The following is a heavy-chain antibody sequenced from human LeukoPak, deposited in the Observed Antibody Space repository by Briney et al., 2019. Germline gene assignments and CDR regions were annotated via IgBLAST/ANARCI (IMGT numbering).Heavy chain of an antibody. CDR2: ISSSGSAI. Sequence: GGSLRLSCAASGFPLSSYSINWVRQAPGKGLEWVPYISSSGSAIYYVDSVKGRFTVSRDNAKNSLFLQMNSPRAEDTAVYYCVRVKGSYFDYWGQGALVTVSS. J-gene: IGHJ4*02. CDR1: GFPLSSYS. V-gene: IGHV3-48*01. CDR3: VRVKGSYFDY. D-gene: IGHD2-15*01.